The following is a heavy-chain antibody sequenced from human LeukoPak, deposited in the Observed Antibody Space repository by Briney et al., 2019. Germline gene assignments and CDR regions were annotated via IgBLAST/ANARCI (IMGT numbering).Heavy chain of an antibody. V-gene: IGHV1-2*02. CDR1: GYTFTGYY. CDR3: FIFHAEDGIRYCSSTSCRPGYYYYYYMDV. Sequence: ASVKVSCKASGYTFTGYYMHWVRQAPGQGLDWMGWINPNSGGTNYAQKLQGRVTMTTDASTSTAYMELRSLRSDDTAVYYCFIFHAEDGIRYCSSTSCRPGYYYYYYMDVWGKGTTVTVSS. J-gene: IGHJ6*03. D-gene: IGHD2-2*01. CDR2: INPNSGGT.